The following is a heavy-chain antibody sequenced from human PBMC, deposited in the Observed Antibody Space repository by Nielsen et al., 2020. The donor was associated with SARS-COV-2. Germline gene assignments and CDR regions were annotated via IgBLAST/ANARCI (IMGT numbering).Heavy chain of an antibody. CDR3: AKDMGPVIWYFDL. D-gene: IGHD3-10*01. CDR1: GFTFDDYA. J-gene: IGHJ2*01. Sequence: GGSLRLSCAASGFTFDDYAMHWVRQAQGKGLEWVSGISWNSGSIGYADSVKGRFTISRDNAKNSLYLQMNSLRAEDTALYYCAKDMGPVIWYFDLWGRGTLVTVSS. CDR2: ISWNSGSI. V-gene: IGHV3-9*01.